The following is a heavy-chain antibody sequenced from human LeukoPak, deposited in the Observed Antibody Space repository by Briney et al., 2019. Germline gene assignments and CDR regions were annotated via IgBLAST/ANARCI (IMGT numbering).Heavy chain of an antibody. CDR2: INPNSGST. J-gene: IGHJ4*02. Sequence: GASVKVSCKASGYTFTGYYMHWVRQAPGQGLEWMGWINPNSGSTNYAQKFQGRVTMTRDTSISTAYMELSRLRSDDTAVYYCAREWYYDFWSGYYIYWGQGTLVTVSS. V-gene: IGHV1-2*02. D-gene: IGHD3-3*01. CDR3: AREWYYDFWSGYYIY. CDR1: GYTFTGYY.